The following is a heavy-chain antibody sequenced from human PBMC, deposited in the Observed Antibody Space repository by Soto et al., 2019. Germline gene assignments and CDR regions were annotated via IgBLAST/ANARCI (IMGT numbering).Heavy chain of an antibody. V-gene: IGHV3-74*01. CDR2: ISDDGSTA. Sequence: PGGSLRLSCAVSGFTFSAYWMHWVRQVPGKGLTWVSRISDDGSTATYADSVKGRFVISRDNAKNSLYLEMNTLRVDDSGLYYCARGPRVGSTGTGAHWGRGTLVTVSS. D-gene: IGHD1-1*01. CDR1: GFTFSAYW. J-gene: IGHJ4*02. CDR3: ARGPRVGSTGTGAH.